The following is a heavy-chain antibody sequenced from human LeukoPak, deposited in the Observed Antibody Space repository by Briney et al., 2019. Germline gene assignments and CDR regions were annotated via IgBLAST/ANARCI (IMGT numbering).Heavy chain of an antibody. CDR3: ARAFSPTYYYDSGGYYLDY. CDR1: GYTFTSYG. CDR2: ISAYNGNT. V-gene: IGHV1-18*01. J-gene: IGHJ4*02. D-gene: IGHD3-22*01. Sequence: ASVKVSCKASGYTFTSYGISWVRQAPGQGLEWMGWISAYNGNTNYAQKLQGRVTMTTDTSTSTAYMELRSLRSGDTAVYYCARAFSPTYYYDSGGYYLDYWGQGTLVTVSS.